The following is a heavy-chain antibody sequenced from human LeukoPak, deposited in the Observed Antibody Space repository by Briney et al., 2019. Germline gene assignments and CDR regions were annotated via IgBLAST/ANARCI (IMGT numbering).Heavy chain of an antibody. D-gene: IGHD2-15*01. CDR2: MNPNSGNT. CDR1: GYTFTSYD. CDR3: AKSIVVVVAATPGLYYGMDV. Sequence: GASVKVSCKASGYTFTSYDINWVRQATGQGLEWMGWMNPNSGNTGYAQKFQGRVTMTRNTSISTAYMELSSLRSEDTAVYYCAKSIVVVVAATPGLYYGMDVWGQGTTVTVPS. V-gene: IGHV1-8*01. J-gene: IGHJ6*02.